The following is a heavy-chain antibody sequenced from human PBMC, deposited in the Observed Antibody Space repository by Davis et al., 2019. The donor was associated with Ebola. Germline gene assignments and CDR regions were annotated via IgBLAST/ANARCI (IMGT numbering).Heavy chain of an antibody. Sequence: PGGSLRLSCAASGFTFSSYAMHWVRQAPGKGLEWVAVISYDGSNKYYADSVKGRFTISRDNSKNTLYLQMNSLRAEDTAVYYCARDRMGRGYGMDVWGQGTTVTVSS. CDR3: ARDRMGRGYGMDV. J-gene: IGHJ6*02. D-gene: IGHD3-10*01. CDR1: GFTFSSYA. CDR2: ISYDGSNK. V-gene: IGHV3-30-3*01.